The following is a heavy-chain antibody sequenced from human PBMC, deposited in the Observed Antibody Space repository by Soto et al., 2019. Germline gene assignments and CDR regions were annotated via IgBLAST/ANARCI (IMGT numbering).Heavy chain of an antibody. J-gene: IGHJ4*02. Sequence: EVQLLESGGGLVQPGGSLRLPCAASGFTFSNYAMSWVRQAPGKGLEWVSAISGSGDSTYYADSVKGRFTISRDNSKNTLYLHMNSLRAEDTAVYFCAKAASQWKLEPPPFDYWGQGTLVTVSS. V-gene: IGHV3-23*01. CDR3: AKAASQWKLEPPPFDY. CDR1: GFTFSNYA. D-gene: IGHD1-1*01. CDR2: ISGSGDST.